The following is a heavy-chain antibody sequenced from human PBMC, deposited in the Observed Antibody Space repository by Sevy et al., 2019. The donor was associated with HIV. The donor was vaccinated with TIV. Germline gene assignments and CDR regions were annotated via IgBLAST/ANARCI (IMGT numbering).Heavy chain of an antibody. CDR1: GFTFSSYA. CDR2: ISYDGSNT. CDR3: ARFPPQRAFDI. V-gene: IGHV3-30*04. Sequence: GGSLRLSYVGSGFTFSSYALHWVRQAPDKGLEWVAVISYDGSNTYYADSVKGRFTISRDNSKNTLYLQMNSLRADDTAVFYCARFPPQRAFDIWGQRTTVTVSS. J-gene: IGHJ3*02.